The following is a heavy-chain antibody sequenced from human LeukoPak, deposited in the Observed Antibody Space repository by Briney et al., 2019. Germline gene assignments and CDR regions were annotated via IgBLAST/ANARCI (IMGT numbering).Heavy chain of an antibody. V-gene: IGHV4-59*08. D-gene: IGHD2-8*01. CDR1: GGSISSYY. Sequence: SETLSLTCTASGGSISSYYWSWIRQPPGKGLEWIGYIYYSGSTNYNPSLKSRVTISVDTSKNQFSLKLSSVTAADTAVYYCARGVYGDYYDYGMDVWGQGTTVTVSS. CDR2: IYYSGST. CDR3: ARGVYGDYYDYGMDV. J-gene: IGHJ6*02.